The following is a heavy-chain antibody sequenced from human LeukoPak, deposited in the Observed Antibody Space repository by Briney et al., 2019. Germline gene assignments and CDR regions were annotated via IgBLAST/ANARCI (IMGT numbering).Heavy chain of an antibody. J-gene: IGHJ6*02. CDR3: ARRKASGRYVSSKKNYYYGMDV. CDR1: GYSFTSYW. V-gene: IGHV5-51*01. Sequence: GESLQISCKGSGYSFTSYWIGWVRQMPGKGLEWMGIIYPGDSDTRYSPSFQGQVTISADKSISTAYLQWSSLKASDTAMYYCARRKASGRYVSSKKNYYYGMDVWGQGTTVTVSS. CDR2: IYPGDSDT. D-gene: IGHD6-19*01.